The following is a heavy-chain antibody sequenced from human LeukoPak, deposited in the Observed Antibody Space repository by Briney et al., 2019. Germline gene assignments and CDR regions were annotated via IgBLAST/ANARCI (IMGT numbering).Heavy chain of an antibody. CDR2: ISSSSGTI. CDR1: GFTFSSYS. V-gene: IGHV3-48*02. Sequence: GGSLRLSCAASGFTFSSYSMDWVRQAPGKGLEWISFISSSSGTIYYADSVKGRFTISRDNAKNSLYLQMNSLRDEDTAVYYCVRDRAGGNSAWFDPWGQGTLVTVSS. J-gene: IGHJ5*02. CDR3: VRDRAGGNSAWFDP. D-gene: IGHD4-23*01.